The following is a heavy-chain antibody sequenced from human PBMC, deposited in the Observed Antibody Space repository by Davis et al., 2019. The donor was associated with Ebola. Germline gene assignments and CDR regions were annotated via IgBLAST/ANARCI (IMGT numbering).Heavy chain of an antibody. Sequence: GGSLRLSCAASEFTFSTYAMGWVRQAPGKGLEWVSDISSGGGAPYYADSVKGRFTTFRDNPKNTLYLQMNSLRADDTAVYYCAKQRGVGAIDYDYWGRGTVVTVSS. V-gene: IGHV3-23*01. D-gene: IGHD1-26*01. J-gene: IGHJ4*02. CDR2: ISSGGGAP. CDR3: AKQRGVGAIDYDY. CDR1: EFTFSTYA.